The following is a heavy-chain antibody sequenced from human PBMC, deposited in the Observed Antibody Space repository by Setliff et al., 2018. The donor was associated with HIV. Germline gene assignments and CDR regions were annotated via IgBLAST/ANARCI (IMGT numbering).Heavy chain of an antibody. CDR3: ASPTSDLYSGSPE. V-gene: IGHV4-31*03. J-gene: IGHJ4*02. CDR2: IHYGGVA. Sequence: SETLSLTCTVSGDSITSGYYCSWIRQRPGEGLEWIGYIHYGGVAYYNPSLKSRLAMSADTSKNQFSLNLNSVTAADTAVYYCASPTSDLYSGSPEWGQGTLVTVSS. D-gene: IGHD1-26*01. CDR1: GDSITSGYY.